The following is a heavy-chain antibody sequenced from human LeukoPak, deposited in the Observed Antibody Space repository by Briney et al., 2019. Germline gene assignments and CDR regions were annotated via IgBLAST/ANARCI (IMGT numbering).Heavy chain of an antibody. Sequence: PGGSLRLSCAASGFTFSSYEMNWVRQAPGRGLEWVSSIRPSGDNTYYGDSVKGRSTISRDNSKNTLYLQMNSLRAEDTAVYYCAKARGRGYYYYYMDVWGKGTTVTISS. V-gene: IGHV3-23*01. CDR1: GFTFSSYE. CDR2: IRPSGDNT. CDR3: AKARGRGYYYYYMDV. D-gene: IGHD3-10*01. J-gene: IGHJ6*03.